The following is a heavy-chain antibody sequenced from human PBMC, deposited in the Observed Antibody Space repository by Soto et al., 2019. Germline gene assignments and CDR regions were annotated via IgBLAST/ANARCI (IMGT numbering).Heavy chain of an antibody. CDR3: ARDLSIAAAGTHDAFDI. V-gene: IGHV4-59*01. Sequence: ETLSLTCTVSGGSISSYYWSWIRQPPGKGLEWIGYIYYSGSTNYNPSLKSRVTISVDTSKNQFSLKLSSVTAADTAVYYCARDLSIAAAGTHDAFDIWGQGTMVTVSS. CDR1: GGSISSYY. CDR2: IYYSGST. J-gene: IGHJ3*02. D-gene: IGHD6-13*01.